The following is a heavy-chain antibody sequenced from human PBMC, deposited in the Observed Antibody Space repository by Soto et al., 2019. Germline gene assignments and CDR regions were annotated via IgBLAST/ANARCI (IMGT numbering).Heavy chain of an antibody. Sequence: PGGSLRLSCTASGFTFGDYAMSWFRQAPGKGLEWVGFIRSKAYGGTTEYAASVKGRFTISRDDSKSIAYLQMNSLKTEDTAVYYCTRDGDRGYYYYGMDVWGQGTTVTVSS. V-gene: IGHV3-49*03. CDR3: TRDGDRGYYYYGMDV. D-gene: IGHD3-10*01. CDR2: IRSKAYGGTT. J-gene: IGHJ6*02. CDR1: GFTFGDYA.